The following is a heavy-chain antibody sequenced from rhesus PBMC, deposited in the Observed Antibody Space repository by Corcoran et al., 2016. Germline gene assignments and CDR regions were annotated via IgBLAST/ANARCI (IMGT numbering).Heavy chain of an antibody. CDR3: ARRAYSSGWSLFYFDY. J-gene: IGHJ4*01. CDR1: GYTFSSYS. V-gene: IGHV1-200*01. CDR2: INPTNGNT. Sequence: QVQLVQSGAEVKKPGASVKPSCKASGYTFSSYSINWVRQGPGQGPEWMGWINPTNGNTGYTQKFQGRVTMTRDTSTSTAYMELSSLRSDDTAVYYCARRAYSSGWSLFYFDYWGQGVLVTVSS. D-gene: IGHD6S26*01.